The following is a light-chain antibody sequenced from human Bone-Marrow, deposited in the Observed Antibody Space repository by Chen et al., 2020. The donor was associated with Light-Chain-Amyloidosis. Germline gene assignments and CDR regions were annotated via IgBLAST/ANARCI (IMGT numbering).Light chain of an antibody. Sequence: SYELTQSPSVSVSPGLTVKITCSGDVLAKQFGYWYQQKPGQAPLVVIHSDSERPSGIPERFSGAGSGTTVTLTISGVQAEDEAVYYCRAPDTGGKDMVFGGGTKLTVL. J-gene: IGLJ2*01. CDR1: VLAKQF. CDR2: SDS. CDR3: RAPDTGGKDMV. V-gene: IGLV3-25*03.